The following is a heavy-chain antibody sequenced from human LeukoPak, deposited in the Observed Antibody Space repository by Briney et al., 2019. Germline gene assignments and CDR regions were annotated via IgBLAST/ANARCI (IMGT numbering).Heavy chain of an antibody. V-gene: IGHV4-30-4*01. J-gene: IGHJ4*02. CDR1: GASISSGDYY. CDR3: ARGRGVPYYYDSSGYYPADY. Sequence: SQTLSLTCAVSGASISSGDYYWSWIRQPPGKGLESIGHIYYSGSTYYNPSLKSRVTISVDTSKNQFSLKLSSVTAADTAVYYCARGRGVPYYYDSSGYYPADYWGQGTLVTVSS. CDR2: IYYSGST. D-gene: IGHD3-22*01.